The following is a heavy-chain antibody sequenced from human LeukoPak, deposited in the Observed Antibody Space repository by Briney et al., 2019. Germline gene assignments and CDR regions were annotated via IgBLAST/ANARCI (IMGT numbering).Heavy chain of an antibody. J-gene: IGHJ4*02. CDR1: GGPISSGGYY. Sequence: SQTLSLTCTVSGGPISSGGYYWSWLRQHPGKGLEWIGYIYYSGSTYYNPSLKSRVTISVDTSKNQFSLKLSSVTAADTAVYYCARDGGSDSYGSYYFDYWGQGTLVTVSS. CDR2: IYYSGST. D-gene: IGHD5-18*01. CDR3: ARDGGSDSYGSYYFDY. V-gene: IGHV4-31*03.